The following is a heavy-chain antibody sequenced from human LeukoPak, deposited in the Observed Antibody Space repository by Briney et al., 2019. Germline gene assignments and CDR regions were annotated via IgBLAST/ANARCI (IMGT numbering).Heavy chain of an antibody. CDR2: IKSKTDGGTT. D-gene: IGHD3-3*01. CDR1: GFTFSNAW. Sequence: GGSLRLSCAASGFTFSNAWMSWVRQAPGKGLEWVGRIKSKTDGGTTDYAAPVKGRFTISRDDSKNTLYLQMNSLKTEDTAVYYCTTLPGLGSQYYDFWSGPEDAFDIWGQGTMVTVSS. J-gene: IGHJ3*02. V-gene: IGHV3-15*01. CDR3: TTLPGLGSQYYDFWSGPEDAFDI.